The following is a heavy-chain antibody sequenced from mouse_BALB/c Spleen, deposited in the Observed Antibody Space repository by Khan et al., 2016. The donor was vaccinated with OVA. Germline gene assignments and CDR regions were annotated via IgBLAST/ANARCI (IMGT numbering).Heavy chain of an antibody. Sequence: QVQLKESGPGLVAPSQRLSITCTVSGFSLTSYGVHWVRQPPGTGLEWLGVIWAGGSTNFTSALLSSLSISKDNSKSQVFLKMNSLQTDDTAMYYCARLEDIWGQGTTLTVSS. CDR1: GFSLTSYG. V-gene: IGHV2-9*02. J-gene: IGHJ2*01. CDR2: IWAGGST. CDR3: ARLEDI. D-gene: IGHD1-3*01.